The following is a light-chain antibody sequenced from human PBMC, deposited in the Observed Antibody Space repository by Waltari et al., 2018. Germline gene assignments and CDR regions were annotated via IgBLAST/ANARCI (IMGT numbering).Light chain of an antibody. CDR3: QQSYNTPLT. Sequence: DIQMTQSPSSLSASVGDRVTITCRASQSITNFLNWYQQRPGKAPKLLISAASILQSGVPSKFSGSGSGTDFTLTISSLQPEDFATYYCQQSYNTPLTFGGGTKVEIK. CDR2: AAS. CDR1: QSITNF. V-gene: IGKV1-39*01. J-gene: IGKJ4*01.